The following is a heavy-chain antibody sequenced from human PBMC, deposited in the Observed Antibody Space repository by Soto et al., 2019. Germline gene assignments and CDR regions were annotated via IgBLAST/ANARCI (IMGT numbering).Heavy chain of an antibody. D-gene: IGHD4-17*01. J-gene: IGHJ2*01. V-gene: IGHV4-39*02. CDR2: IYYGGST. Sequence: QLQLQESGPGLVKPSETLSLTCTVSGDSISSSSYYWGWIRQHPGEGLEWVGNIYYGGSTYYNPSLKSRVTISVGTSKNHFSLRLSSVTAADTAVYYSARLANTVTTYWYFDLWGRGTLVTVSS. CDR1: GDSISSSSYY. CDR3: ARLANTVTTYWYFDL.